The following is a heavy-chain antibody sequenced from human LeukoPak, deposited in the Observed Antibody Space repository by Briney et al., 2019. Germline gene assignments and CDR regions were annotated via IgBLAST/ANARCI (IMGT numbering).Heavy chain of an antibody. CDR2: ISSSSSTI. V-gene: IGHV3-48*01. Sequence: PAGGSLRLSCAASGFTFSSYSMNWVRQAPGKGLEGGSYISSSSSTIYYADSVKGRFTISRDNAKNSVYLQMNSLRAEDTAVYYCARDSVWGSYRFTGLDYYYYMAVWGKGTTVTVSS. CDR1: GFTFSSYS. D-gene: IGHD3-16*02. CDR3: ARDSVWGSYRFTGLDYYYYMAV. J-gene: IGHJ6*03.